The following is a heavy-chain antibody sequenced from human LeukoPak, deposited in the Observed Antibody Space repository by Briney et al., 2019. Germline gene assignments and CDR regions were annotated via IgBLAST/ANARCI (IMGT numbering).Heavy chain of an antibody. CDR1: GGSISSSSYY. Sequence: PSETLSLTCAVSGGSISSSSYYWGWIRQPPGKGLEWIGSIYYSGSNYYNPSLKSRVTISVDTSKNQFSLKLSSVIAADTAVYYCARTGYSSGWYYFDYWGQGTLVTVSS. CDR2: IYYSGSN. V-gene: IGHV4-39*01. D-gene: IGHD6-19*01. J-gene: IGHJ4*02. CDR3: ARTGYSSGWYYFDY.